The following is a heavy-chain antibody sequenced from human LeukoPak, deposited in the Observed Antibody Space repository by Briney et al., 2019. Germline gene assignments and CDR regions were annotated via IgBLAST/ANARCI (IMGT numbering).Heavy chain of an antibody. CDR1: GFTLSGYW. V-gene: IGHV3-74*01. Sequence: PGGSLRLSCAASGFTLSGYWMHWVRQAPGEGLVWVSRMNSYGTVTTYADSVRGRFTISRDNAKNTLYLQMSSLRAEDTAVYYCARYVVASACFDSWGQGTPVTVSS. CDR3: ARYVVASACFDS. J-gene: IGHJ4*02. D-gene: IGHD2-21*01. CDR2: MNSYGTVT.